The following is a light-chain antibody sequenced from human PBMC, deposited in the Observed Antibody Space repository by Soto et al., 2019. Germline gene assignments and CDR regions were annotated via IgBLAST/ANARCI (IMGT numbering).Light chain of an antibody. CDR2: DAS. Sequence: EIVLTQSPATLSLSPGERATLSCRASQSVSSYLAWYQQKPGQAPRLLIYDASNRATGIPARFSGSGSGTDFTLPIISLEHDDFAVYYCQQRCNWRALTFGGGTKVEIK. CDR1: QSVSSY. CDR3: QQRCNWRALT. J-gene: IGKJ4*01. V-gene: IGKV3-11*01.